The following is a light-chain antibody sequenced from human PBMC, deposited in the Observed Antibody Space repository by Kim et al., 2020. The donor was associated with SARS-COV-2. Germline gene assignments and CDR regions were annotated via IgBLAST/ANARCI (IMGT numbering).Light chain of an antibody. CDR2: DVK. J-gene: IGLJ1*01. V-gene: IGLV2-14*01. Sequence: QSALTQPASVSGSPGQSITISCTGTSSDVGYYNYVAWYQQYPGKAPKFIIYDVKNRPSGVSDRFSGSKSGTTASLTISGLQAVDEADYYCSSYTTSRTYVFGTGTKVTVL. CDR3: SSYTTSRTYV. CDR1: SSDVGYYNY.